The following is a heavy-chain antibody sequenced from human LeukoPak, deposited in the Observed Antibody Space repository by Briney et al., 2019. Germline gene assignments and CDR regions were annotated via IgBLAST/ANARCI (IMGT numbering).Heavy chain of an antibody. D-gene: IGHD6-13*01. CDR2: VANDGRDE. CDR1: GFTFSNYG. J-gene: IGHJ4*02. CDR3: AKDLNVAAAGYYFDY. V-gene: IGHV3-30*18. Sequence: GGSLRLSCAASGFTFSNYGMHWVRQAPGKGLEWVAVVANDGRDERYADSVKGRFTISRDNSKNTVYLQMNSLRAEDTAVYYCAKDLNVAAAGYYFDYWGQGTLVTVSS.